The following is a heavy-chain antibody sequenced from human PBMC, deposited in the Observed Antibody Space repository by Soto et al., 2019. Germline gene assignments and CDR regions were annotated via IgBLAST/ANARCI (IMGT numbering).Heavy chain of an antibody. J-gene: IGHJ4*02. V-gene: IGHV3-30*18. CDR2: ISYDGSNK. CDR3: AKDHWRLYYFDY. Sequence: GGSLRLSCSASGFTFSSYGMHWVRQAPGKGLERVAVISYDGSNKYYADSVKGRFTISRDNSKNTLYLQMNSLRAEDTAVYYCAKDHWRLYYFDYWGQGTPVTSPQ. CDR1: GFTFSSYG. D-gene: IGHD1-1*01.